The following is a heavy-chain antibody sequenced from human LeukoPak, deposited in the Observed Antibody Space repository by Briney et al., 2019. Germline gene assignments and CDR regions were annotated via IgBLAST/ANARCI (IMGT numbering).Heavy chain of an antibody. CDR1: GGPISSSSYY. Sequence: SETLSLTCTVSGGPISSSSYYWGWIRQPPGKGLEWIGSIYYSGNTYYNPSLKSRVTISVDTSKNQFSLKLSSVTAADTAVYYCARLRIAARPDYWGQGTLVTVSS. D-gene: IGHD6-6*01. V-gene: IGHV4-39*01. J-gene: IGHJ4*02. CDR3: ARLRIAARPDY. CDR2: IYYSGNT.